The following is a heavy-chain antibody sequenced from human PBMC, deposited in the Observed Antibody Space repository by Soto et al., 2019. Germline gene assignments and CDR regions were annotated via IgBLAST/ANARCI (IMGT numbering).Heavy chain of an antibody. CDR2: MYHGGTT. J-gene: IGHJ5*02. Sequence: SSETLSLTCSVSGGSISSGSYYLGWIRQTPGRGLEWIASMYHGGTTYSNPSLKSRVTISVDTSKNQFSLRLTSVTAADTAVYYCARRGVRAEATKWFEPWGQGTLVTVSX. CDR3: ARRGVRAEATKWFEP. CDR1: GGSISSGSYY. V-gene: IGHV4-39*01. D-gene: IGHD1-1*01.